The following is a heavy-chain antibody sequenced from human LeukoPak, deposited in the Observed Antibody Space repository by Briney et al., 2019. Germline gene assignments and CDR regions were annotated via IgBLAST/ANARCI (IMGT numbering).Heavy chain of an antibody. J-gene: IGHJ4*02. Sequence: GGSLRLSCGASGFTFDDYWMSWVRQAPGQGLEWVANINQNGSEKYYLDSAKGRFTISRDNARNSRYLQVNSLRAEDTAVYYCARVTLPHDSSGPWGQGTLVTVSS. CDR3: ARVTLPHDSSGP. D-gene: IGHD3-22*01. V-gene: IGHV3-7*01. CDR2: INQNGSEK. CDR1: GFTFDDYW.